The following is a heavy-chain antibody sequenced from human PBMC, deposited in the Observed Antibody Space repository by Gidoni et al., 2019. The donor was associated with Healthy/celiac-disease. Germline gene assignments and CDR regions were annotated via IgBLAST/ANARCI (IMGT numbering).Heavy chain of an antibody. D-gene: IGHD3-3*01. CDR2: ISYDGSNK. Sequence: QVQLVESGGGVVQPGRSLRLSCAASGFTFSSYGMHWVRQAPGKGLEWVAVISYDGSNKDYADSVKGRFTISRDNSKNTLYLQMNSLRAEDTAVYYCAKDLGGDQYYDFWGFDPWGQGTLVTVSS. V-gene: IGHV3-30*18. J-gene: IGHJ5*02. CDR1: GFTFSSYG. CDR3: AKDLGGDQYYDFWGFDP.